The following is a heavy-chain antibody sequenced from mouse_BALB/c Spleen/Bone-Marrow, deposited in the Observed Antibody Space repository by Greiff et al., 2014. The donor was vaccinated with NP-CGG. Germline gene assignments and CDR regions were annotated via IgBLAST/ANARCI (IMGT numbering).Heavy chain of an antibody. D-gene: IGHD1-1*01. V-gene: IGHV14-3*02. Sequence: EVQLQQSGAELVKPGASVKLSCTASGFNIKDTYMHWVKQRPEQGLEWIGRIDPANGNTKYDPKFQGKATITADTSSNTAYLQLSSLTSEDTAVYYCARYNYGSNQFAYWGQGTLVTVSA. CDR2: IDPANGNT. CDR1: GFNIKDTY. CDR3: ARYNYGSNQFAY. J-gene: IGHJ3*01.